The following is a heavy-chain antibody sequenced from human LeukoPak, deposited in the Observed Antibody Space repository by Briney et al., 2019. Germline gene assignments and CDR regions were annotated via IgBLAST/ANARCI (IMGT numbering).Heavy chain of an antibody. D-gene: IGHD3-22*01. V-gene: IGHV3-21*01. Sequence: GGSLRLSCAASGFTFSSYSMNWVRQAPGKGLEWVSSISSSSSYIYYADSVKGRFTISRDNSKNTLYLQMNSLRAEDTAVYYCARDSSGYYHKNAFDIWGQGTMVTVSS. CDR1: GFTFSSYS. CDR2: ISSSSSYI. J-gene: IGHJ3*02. CDR3: ARDSSGYYHKNAFDI.